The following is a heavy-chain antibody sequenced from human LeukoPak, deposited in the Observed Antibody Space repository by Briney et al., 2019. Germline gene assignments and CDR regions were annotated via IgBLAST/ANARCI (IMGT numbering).Heavy chain of an antibody. Sequence: ASVKVSCKASGYTFTSYDFNWVRQATGQRPEWMGWMSPNSGDTGYAQKFQDRVTMTRNTSISTAYMELSGLRSDDTAVYYCARGPPNWGYDYWGPGTLVTVSS. V-gene: IGHV1-8*01. D-gene: IGHD7-27*01. CDR2: MSPNSGDT. J-gene: IGHJ4*02. CDR1: GYTFTSYD. CDR3: ARGPPNWGYDY.